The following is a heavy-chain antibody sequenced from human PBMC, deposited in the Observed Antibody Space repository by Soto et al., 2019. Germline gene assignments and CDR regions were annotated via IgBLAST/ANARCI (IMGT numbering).Heavy chain of an antibody. CDR2: ISYDAGHK. V-gene: IGHV3-30-3*01. Sequence: QVQLVESGGGVVHPERSLRLSCSASEFTFSSYAMHWVRQAPGKGLEWVAGISYDAGHKFYGDSVRGRFTISRDSSKTTVFLQMNSLRPEDTAAYYCARVKTDYSNPRGPFFFYGMDVWGQGTTVTVSS. J-gene: IGHJ6*02. CDR1: EFTFSSYA. CDR3: ARVKTDYSNPRGPFFFYGMDV. D-gene: IGHD4-4*01.